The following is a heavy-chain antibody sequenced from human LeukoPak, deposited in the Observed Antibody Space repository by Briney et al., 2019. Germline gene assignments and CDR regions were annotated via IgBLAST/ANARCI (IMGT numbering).Heavy chain of an antibody. CDR1: GFTFSIYS. D-gene: IGHD1-1*01. Sequence: GGSLRISCAASGFTFSIYSMNWVRQAPGKGLEWISYIGISSGNTKYADSVKGRFTISADNARNSLYLQMNSLRVEDTAVYYCARDHNYAFDNWGQGTLVSVSS. CDR3: ARDHNYAFDN. J-gene: IGHJ4*02. CDR2: IGISSGNT. V-gene: IGHV3-48*04.